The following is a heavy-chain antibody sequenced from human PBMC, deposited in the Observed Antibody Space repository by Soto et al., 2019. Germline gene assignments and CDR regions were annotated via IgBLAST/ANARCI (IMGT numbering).Heavy chain of an antibody. Sequence: QVQLQESGPGLVKPSQTLSLTCTVFGGSITSGPYYWSWIRQHPGKGLEWIGYIYYTGRTNYNPSIKSRLSMSVDTSKNQFSLKLTSVTAADTALYFCARALSGRSDHWGPGTLVTVSS. V-gene: IGHV4-31*03. D-gene: IGHD1-26*01. CDR3: ARALSGRSDH. CDR1: GGSITSGPYY. J-gene: IGHJ5*02. CDR2: IYYTGRT.